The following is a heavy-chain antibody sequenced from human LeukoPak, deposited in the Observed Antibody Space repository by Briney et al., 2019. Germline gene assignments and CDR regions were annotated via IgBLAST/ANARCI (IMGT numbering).Heavy chain of an antibody. CDR1: GGSFSGYY. Sequence: PSETLSLTCAVYGGSFSGYYWSWIRQPPGKGLEWIGEINHSGSTNYNPSLKSRVTISVDTSKNQFSLKLSSVTAADTAVYYCASRRSGWCSRLYYYYGMDVWGQGTTVTVSS. CDR3: ASRRSGWCSRLYYYYGMDV. V-gene: IGHV4-34*01. D-gene: IGHD6-19*01. CDR2: INHSGST. J-gene: IGHJ6*02.